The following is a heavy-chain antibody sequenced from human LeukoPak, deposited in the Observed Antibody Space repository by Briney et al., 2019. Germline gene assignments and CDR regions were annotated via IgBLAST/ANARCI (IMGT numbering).Heavy chain of an antibody. V-gene: IGHV4-61*01. J-gene: IGHJ4*02. D-gene: IGHD2-15*01. CDR1: GDSISSGSILTYY. CDR2: IYNRGNT. Sequence: SETLSLTCTVSGDSISSGSILTYYWTWIRQPPGKGLEWIGYIYNRGNTNYNPSLESRVTVSVDTSKNQFSLKVNSVTAADTAVYYCARGRDTVSTPFDYWGQGTLVTVSS. CDR3: ARGRDTVSTPFDY.